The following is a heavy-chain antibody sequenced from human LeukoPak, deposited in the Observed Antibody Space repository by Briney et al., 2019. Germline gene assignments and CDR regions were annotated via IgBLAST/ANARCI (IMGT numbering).Heavy chain of an antibody. CDR2: IGAGGDNT. D-gene: IGHD3-22*01. Sequence: GGSLRLSCAASGFTFNNYAMSWVRQAPGKGLEWVSSIGAGGDNTYYADSVRGRFTISRDNSKNTLYLRMNSLRAEDTAVYYCAKDSSYYDSSGLFDYWGQGTLVTVSS. V-gene: IGHV3-23*01. J-gene: IGHJ4*02. CDR1: GFTFNNYA. CDR3: AKDSSYYDSSGLFDY.